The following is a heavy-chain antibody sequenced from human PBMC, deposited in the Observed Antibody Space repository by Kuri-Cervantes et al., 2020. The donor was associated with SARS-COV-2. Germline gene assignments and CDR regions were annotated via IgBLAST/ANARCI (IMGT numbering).Heavy chain of an antibody. CDR2: INHSGST. CDR1: GGSFSGYY. V-gene: IGHV4-34*01. CDR3: ARARIAADGGYYYMDV. D-gene: IGHD6-25*01. Sequence: SQTLSLTCAVYGGSFSGYYWSWIRQPPGKGLERIGEINHSGSTNYNPSLKSRVTISVDTSKNQFSLKLSSVTAADTAVYYCARARIAADGGYYYMDVWGKGTTVTVSS. J-gene: IGHJ6*03.